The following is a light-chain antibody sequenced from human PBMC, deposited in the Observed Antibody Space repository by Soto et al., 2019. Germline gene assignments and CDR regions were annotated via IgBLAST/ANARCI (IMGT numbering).Light chain of an antibody. CDR1: QRFSSY. CDR2: AAS. CDR3: QQSYSTPWT. J-gene: IGKJ1*01. V-gene: IGKV1-39*01. Sequence: DIQMTQSPSSLSASVGDRVTITCRASQRFSSYLNWYQQKPGKAPKLLLYAASSLQSGVPSRFSGSGSGTDFTLTISSLQPEDFATYYCQQSYSTPWTFGQGTKVEIK.